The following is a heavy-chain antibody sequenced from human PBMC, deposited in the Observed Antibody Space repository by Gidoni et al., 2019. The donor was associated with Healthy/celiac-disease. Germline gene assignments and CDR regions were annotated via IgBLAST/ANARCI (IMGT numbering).Heavy chain of an antibody. CDR3: ARWAAGYYYYGMDV. J-gene: IGHJ6*02. D-gene: IGHD3-16*01. CDR2: ISGSGGST. V-gene: IGHV3-23*01. Sequence: EVQLLESGGGLVQPGGSLRLSCAASGFSFSSYAMSWVRQAPGKGLEWVSAISGSGGSTYYADSVKGRFTISRDNSKNTLYLQMNSLRAEDTAVYYCARWAAGYYYYGMDVWGQGTTVTVSS. CDR1: GFSFSSYA.